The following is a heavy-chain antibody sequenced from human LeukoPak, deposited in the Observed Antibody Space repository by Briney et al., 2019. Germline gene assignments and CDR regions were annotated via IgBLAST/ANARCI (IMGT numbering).Heavy chain of an antibody. Sequence: SQTLSLNCTVSGGSISSGDYYWSWIRQPPGKGLEWIGSIYRSGSTYYNPSLKSRVTISVDTSKNQFSLKLSSVTAADTAVYYCASYSSSKAFDIWGQGTMVTVSS. CDR3: ASYSSSKAFDI. CDR1: GGSISSGDYY. V-gene: IGHV4-30-4*08. D-gene: IGHD4-11*01. J-gene: IGHJ3*02. CDR2: IYRSGST.